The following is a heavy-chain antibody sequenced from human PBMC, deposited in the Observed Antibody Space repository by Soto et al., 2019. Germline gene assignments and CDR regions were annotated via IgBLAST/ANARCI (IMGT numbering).Heavy chain of an antibody. CDR1: GYRFNNYW. CDR3: ARTTSSSGYSPFGP. Sequence: PGESLKISCKGSGYRFNNYWIGWVRQMPGKGLEWMAIIYPGDSDTRYSPSFQGQVTASADKSISTAYLQWSSLKASDTAMYFCARTTSSSGYSPFGPWGQGTPVTVSS. CDR2: IYPGDSDT. V-gene: IGHV5-51*01. D-gene: IGHD6-6*01. J-gene: IGHJ5*02.